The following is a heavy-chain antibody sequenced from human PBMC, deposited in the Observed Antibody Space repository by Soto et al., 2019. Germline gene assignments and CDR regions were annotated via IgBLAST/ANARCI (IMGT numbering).Heavy chain of an antibody. CDR1: GFTFDYYS. Sequence: PGGSMRLSCTASGFTFDYYSMSWFRQATGKGLEWVGFIRSKAYGGTTEYAASVKGRFTISRDDSKSIAYLQMNSLKTEDTAVYYCTRDHPAAAARDYWFDPWGQGTLVTVSS. CDR2: IRSKAYGGTT. CDR3: TRDHPAAAARDYWFDP. J-gene: IGHJ5*02. D-gene: IGHD6-13*01. V-gene: IGHV3-49*03.